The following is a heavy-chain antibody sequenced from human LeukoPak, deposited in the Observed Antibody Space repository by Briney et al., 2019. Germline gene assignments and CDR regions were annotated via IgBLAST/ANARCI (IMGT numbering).Heavy chain of an antibody. J-gene: IGHJ3*02. D-gene: IGHD3-3*01. CDR1: GFTVSSNY. CDR3: ARDWGALGITVFGIVNDAFDI. V-gene: IGHV3-66*01. Sequence: PGGSLRLSCAASGFTVSSNYMSWVRQAPGKGLEWVSIIYSGGSTYYADSVKGRFTISRDNSKNTLYLQMNSLRAEDTAVYYCARDWGALGITVFGIVNDAFDIWGQGTMVTVSS. CDR2: IYSGGST.